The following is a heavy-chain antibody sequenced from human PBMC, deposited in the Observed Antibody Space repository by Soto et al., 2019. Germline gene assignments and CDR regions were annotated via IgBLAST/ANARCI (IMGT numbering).Heavy chain of an antibody. V-gene: IGHV3-23*01. CDR2: ISNSGGST. Sequence: GGSLRLSCAASGFTFSSYAMTWVRQAPGKGLEWVSSISNSGGSTYYADSVKGRFTISRDNSKNTLYLQMNSLRAEDTAVYYCAKYRDDGDYPQVVGFDYWGQGTLVTVSS. D-gene: IGHD4-17*01. CDR1: GFTFSSYA. CDR3: AKYRDDGDYPQVVGFDY. J-gene: IGHJ4*02.